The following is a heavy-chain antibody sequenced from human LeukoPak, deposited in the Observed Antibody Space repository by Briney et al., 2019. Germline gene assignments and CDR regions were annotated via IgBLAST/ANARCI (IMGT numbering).Heavy chain of an antibody. Sequence: ASVRVSCKASGYTFTSYYMHWVRQATGQGLEWMGIINPSGGSTSYAQKFQGRVTMTRDTSTSTVYMELSSLRSEDTAVYYCARDKSGHYYDSSGQLDYWGQGTLVTVSS. D-gene: IGHD3-22*01. CDR3: ARDKSGHYYDSSGQLDY. J-gene: IGHJ4*02. CDR2: INPSGGST. V-gene: IGHV1-46*01. CDR1: GYTFTSYY.